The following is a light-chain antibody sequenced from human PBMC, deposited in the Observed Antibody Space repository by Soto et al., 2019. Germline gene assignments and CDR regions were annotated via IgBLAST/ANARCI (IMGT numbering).Light chain of an antibody. Sequence: SSELTQPPSVSVAPGKTARITCGGNNIGSKSVHWYQQKPGQAPVLVIYYDSDRPSGIPERFSGSNSENTATLTISRVEAGDEADYYCQVWDSSSDHPYVFGTGTKLTVL. CDR2: YDS. V-gene: IGLV3-21*04. J-gene: IGLJ1*01. CDR3: QVWDSSSDHPYV. CDR1: NIGSKS.